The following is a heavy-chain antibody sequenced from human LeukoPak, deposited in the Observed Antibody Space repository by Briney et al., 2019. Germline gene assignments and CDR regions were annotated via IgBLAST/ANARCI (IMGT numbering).Heavy chain of an antibody. CDR2: ISSGGDYE. V-gene: IGHV3-30*01. CDR1: GFTFSNYA. J-gene: IGHJ4*02. Sequence: GGSLRLSCAASGFTFSNYAMHWVRQAPGKGLEWVSIISSGGDYEYYADSVKGRFTISRDNSKNTLYLQLNSLRPEDTAVYYCARDSTYYYDSGSSGPHYFDNWGQGTLVTVSS. CDR3: ARDSTYYYDSGSSGPHYFDN. D-gene: IGHD3-10*01.